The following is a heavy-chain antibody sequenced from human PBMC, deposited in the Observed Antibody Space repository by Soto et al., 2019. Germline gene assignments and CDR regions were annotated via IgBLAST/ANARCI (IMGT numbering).Heavy chain of an antibody. J-gene: IGHJ2*01. CDR2: ISAYNGNT. V-gene: IGHV1-18*01. D-gene: IGHD3-9*01. CDR3: ARVPGYFDWRRWWYFDL. Sequence: QVQLVQSGAEVKKPGASVKVSCKASGYTFTSYGISWVRQAPGQGLEWMGWISAYNGNTNYARKLQGRVTMTTDTSSSAAYMELRSLRSDDTAVYYCARVPGYFDWRRWWYFDLWGRGTLVTVSS. CDR1: GYTFTSYG.